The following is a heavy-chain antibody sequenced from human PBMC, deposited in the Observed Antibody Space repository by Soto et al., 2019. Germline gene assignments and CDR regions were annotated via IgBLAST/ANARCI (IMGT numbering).Heavy chain of an antibody. CDR1: GFTFSSYA. Sequence: LRLSCAASGFTFSSYALNWVRQAPGKGLEWVSLISGNGDTTYYAGSVKGRFTISRDNSKNTLYLQMNSLRAEDTAVYYCAKTLPNRYQGMDVWGQGTTVTVSS. CDR3: AKTLPNRYQGMDV. V-gene: IGHV3-23*01. CDR2: ISGNGDTT. J-gene: IGHJ6*02.